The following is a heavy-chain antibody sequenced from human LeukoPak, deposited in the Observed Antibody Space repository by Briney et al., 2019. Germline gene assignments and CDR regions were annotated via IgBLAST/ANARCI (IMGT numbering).Heavy chain of an antibody. D-gene: IGHD3-10*01. CDR3: ARDELLWFGELSPIDY. CDR2: INTNTGNP. CDR1: GYTSTSYD. V-gene: IGHV7-4-1*02. Sequence: GASVKVSCKASGYTSTSYDINWVRQATGQGLEWMGWINTNTGNPTYAQGFTGRFVFSLDTSVSTAYLQISSLKAEDTAVYYCARDELLWFGELSPIDYWGQGTLVTVSS. J-gene: IGHJ4*02.